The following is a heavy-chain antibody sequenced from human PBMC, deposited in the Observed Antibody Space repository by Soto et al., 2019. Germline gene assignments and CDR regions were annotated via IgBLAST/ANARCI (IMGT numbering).Heavy chain of an antibody. CDR3: GRRYGDASDY. V-gene: IGHV4-39*07. CDR1: GGSISSSSYY. Sequence: SDTLSLTCTVSGGSISSSSYYWGWILHPPGKGLEWIGSIYYSGSTYYNPSLKSRVTISVDTSKNQFSLKLSSVTAADTAVYYCGRRYGDASDYWGQGTLVTVSS. D-gene: IGHD4-17*01. J-gene: IGHJ4*02. CDR2: IYYSGST.